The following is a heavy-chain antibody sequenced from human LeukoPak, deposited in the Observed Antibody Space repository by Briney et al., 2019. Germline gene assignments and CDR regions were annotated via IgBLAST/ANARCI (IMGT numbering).Heavy chain of an antibody. J-gene: IGHJ4*02. D-gene: IGHD1-1*01. CDR1: GFTVSSNY. CDR2: IYSGGST. CDR3: ARGGTFVSDY. Sequence: GGSLRLSCAASGFTVSSNYMSWVRQAPGKGLEWVSVIYSGGSTYYADSVKGRFTISRDNAKNSLYLQMDSLRAEDTAVYYCARGGTFVSDYWGQGTLVTVSS. V-gene: IGHV3-53*01.